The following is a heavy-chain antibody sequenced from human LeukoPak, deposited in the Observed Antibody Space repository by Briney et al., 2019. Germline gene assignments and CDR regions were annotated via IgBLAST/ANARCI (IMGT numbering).Heavy chain of an antibody. CDR3: AKDGGGYCTNGVCSYYFDY. D-gene: IGHD2-8*01. CDR2: INRNSSTK. Sequence: GGSLRLSCAASGFTFSSYNMDWVRQAPGNGLEWVSHINRNSSTKYYADSVKGRFTISRDNAKNSLYLQMNSLRAEDMALYYCAKDGGGYCTNGVCSYYFDYWGQGTMVTVSS. CDR1: GFTFSSYN. V-gene: IGHV3-48*04. J-gene: IGHJ4*02.